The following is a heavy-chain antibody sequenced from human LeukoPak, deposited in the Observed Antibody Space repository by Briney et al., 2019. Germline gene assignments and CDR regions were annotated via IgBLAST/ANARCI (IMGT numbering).Heavy chain of an antibody. CDR3: SRDPRHSDY. V-gene: IGHV3-11*01. J-gene: IGHJ4*02. CDR2: ISGSSSDV. CDR1: GFTFSDSY. Sequence: GGSLRLSCAAPGFTFSDSYMTWIRQAPGKGLELLSYISGSSSDVNYIDSVRGRFTISRDNAKNSLYLHMNSLTVEDTAVYYCSRDPRHSDYWGQGTLVTVSS.